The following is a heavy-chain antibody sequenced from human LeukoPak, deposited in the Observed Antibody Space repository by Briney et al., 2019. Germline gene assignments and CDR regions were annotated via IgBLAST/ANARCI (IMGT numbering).Heavy chain of an antibody. CDR2: ISSSSSYI. CDR1: GFTFSSYS. CDR3: ARVNDILTGYYMDV. D-gene: IGHD3-9*01. J-gene: IGHJ6*03. V-gene: IGHV3-21*01. Sequence: PGGSLRLSCAASGFTFSSYSMNWVRQAPGKGLELVSSISSSSSYIYYADSVKGRFTISRDNAKNSLYLQMNSLRAEDTAVYYCARVNDILTGYYMDVWGKGTTVTVSS.